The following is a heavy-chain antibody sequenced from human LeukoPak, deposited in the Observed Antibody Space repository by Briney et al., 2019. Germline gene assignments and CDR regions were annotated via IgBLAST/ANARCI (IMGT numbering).Heavy chain of an antibody. Sequence: GGSLRLSCAASGFTVSSNYMSWVRQAPGKGLEWVSVIYSGGSTYYADSVKGRFTISRDNSKNTLYLHMNSLRAEDTAVYYCASETYGSGSYDYWGQGTLVTVSS. CDR1: GFTVSSNY. CDR2: IYSGGST. V-gene: IGHV3-66*02. J-gene: IGHJ4*02. CDR3: ASETYGSGSYDY. D-gene: IGHD3-10*01.